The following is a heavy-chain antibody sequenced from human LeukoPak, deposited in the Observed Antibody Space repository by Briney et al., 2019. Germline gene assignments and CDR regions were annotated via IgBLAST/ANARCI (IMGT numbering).Heavy chain of an antibody. D-gene: IGHD2-15*01. V-gene: IGHV3-7*01. J-gene: IGHJ4*02. CDR2: IKKTGSET. Sequence: GGSLRLSCEASKFIFSNYWMSWVRQAPGKGLEWVAYIKKTGSETYYVDSVKGRFTITRDNARNTVFLQMNSLRAEDTAVYYCAREDGYCSGGNCYSYFDSWGQGTLVTVSS. CDR3: AREDGYCSGGNCYSYFDS. CDR1: KFIFSNYW.